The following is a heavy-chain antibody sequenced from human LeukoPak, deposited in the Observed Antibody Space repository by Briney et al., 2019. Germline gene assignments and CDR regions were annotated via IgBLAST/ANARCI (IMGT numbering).Heavy chain of an antibody. CDR1: GGSISSSSYY. D-gene: IGHD3-10*01. J-gene: IGHJ4*02. V-gene: IGHV4-39*07. CDR2: IYYSGST. CDR3: ARDFQGFGDLGFDY. Sequence: SETLSLTCTVSGGSISSSSYYWGWIRQPPGKGLEWIGSIYYSGSTYYNPSLKSRVTISVDTSKNQFSLKLSSVTAADTAVYYCARDFQGFGDLGFDYWGQGTLVTVSS.